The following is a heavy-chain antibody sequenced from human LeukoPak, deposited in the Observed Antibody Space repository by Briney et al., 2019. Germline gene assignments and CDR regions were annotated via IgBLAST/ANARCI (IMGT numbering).Heavy chain of an antibody. CDR3: ASPSYGDYYYFDY. CDR2: IIPIFGTA. D-gene: IGHD4-17*01. CDR1: GGTFSSYA. V-gene: IGHV1-69*13. Sequence: ASVKVSCKASGGTFSSYAISWVRQASGQGLEWMGGIIPIFGTANYAQKFQGRVTITADESTSTAYMELSSLRSEDTAVYYCASPSYGDYYYFDYWGQGTLVTVSS. J-gene: IGHJ4*02.